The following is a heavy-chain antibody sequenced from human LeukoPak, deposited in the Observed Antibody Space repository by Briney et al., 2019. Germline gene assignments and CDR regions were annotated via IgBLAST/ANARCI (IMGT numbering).Heavy chain of an antibody. CDR3: ARDLPNMVATPFDY. CDR2: ISSSSSTI. J-gene: IGHJ4*02. D-gene: IGHD5-12*01. CDR1: GFTFSSYS. Sequence: GGSLRLSCAASGFTFSSYSMNWVRQAPGKGLEWVSYISSSSSTIYYADSVKGRFTISRDNAKNSLYLQMNSLRAEDTAVYYCARDLPNMVATPFDYWGQGTLVTVSS. V-gene: IGHV3-48*01.